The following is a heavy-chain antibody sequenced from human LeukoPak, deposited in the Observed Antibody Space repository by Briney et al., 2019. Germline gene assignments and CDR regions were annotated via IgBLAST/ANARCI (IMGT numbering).Heavy chain of an antibody. Sequence: SETLSLTCTVSGGSISSSSYYWGWIRQPPGKGLEWIGSIYHSGSTYYNPSLKSRVTISVDRSKNQFSLKLSSVTAADTAVYYCARGSLEDAFDIWGQGTMVTVSS. CDR3: ARGSLEDAFDI. V-gene: IGHV4-39*07. J-gene: IGHJ3*02. CDR2: IYHSGST. CDR1: GGSISSSSYY.